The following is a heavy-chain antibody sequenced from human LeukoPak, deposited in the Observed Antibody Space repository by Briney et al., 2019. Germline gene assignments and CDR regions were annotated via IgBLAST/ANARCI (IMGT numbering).Heavy chain of an antibody. V-gene: IGHV3-21*01. J-gene: IGHJ3*02. CDR2: ISSSSSYI. CDR3: ARGKTYYDISKDAFDI. CDR1: GFTFSSYS. Sequence: PGGSLRLSCAASGFTFSSYSMNWVRQAPGKGLEWVSSISSSSSYIYYADSVKGRFTISRDNAKNSLYLQMNSLRAEDTAVYYCARGKTYYDISKDAFDIWGQGTMVTVSS. D-gene: IGHD3-22*01.